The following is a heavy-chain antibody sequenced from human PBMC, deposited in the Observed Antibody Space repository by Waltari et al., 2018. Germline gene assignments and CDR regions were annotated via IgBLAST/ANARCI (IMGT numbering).Heavy chain of an antibody. D-gene: IGHD1-7*01. V-gene: IGHV4-34*01. CDR1: GGSFSGYY. CDR3: ASRRRAHNWNYGGFDY. J-gene: IGHJ4*02. Sequence: QVQLQQWGAGLLKPSENLSLTCAVYGGSFSGYYWSWIRQPPGKGLEWIGEINHSGSTNYNPSLKSRVTISVDTSKNQFSLKLSSVTAADTAVYYCASRRRAHNWNYGGFDYWGQGTLVTVSS. CDR2: INHSGST.